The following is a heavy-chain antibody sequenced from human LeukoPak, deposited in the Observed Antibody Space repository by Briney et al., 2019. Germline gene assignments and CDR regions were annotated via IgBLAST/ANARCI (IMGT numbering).Heavy chain of an antibody. J-gene: IGHJ6*03. V-gene: IGHV1-69*01. Sequence: GASVELSCKASGDTFRIYAISWVRQAPGQGLEGMMGIIPIFGTANYAQKFQGRVTITADESTSTAYMELRNLRSEDTAVYYCARELAYSSGWYQDYYYYMDVWGKGTTVTVSS. CDR2: IIPIFGTA. CDR1: GDTFRIYA. D-gene: IGHD6-19*01. CDR3: ARELAYSSGWYQDYYYYMDV.